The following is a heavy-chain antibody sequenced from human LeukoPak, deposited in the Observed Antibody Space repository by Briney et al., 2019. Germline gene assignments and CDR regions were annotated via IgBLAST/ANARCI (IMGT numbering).Heavy chain of an antibody. Sequence: PGGSLRLSCAASGFTFSSYSMNWVRQAPGKGLEWVAYISHSESTIYYADSVKGRFTISRDNAKNSLYLQMNSLRAEDTAVYYCARDWGYCSSSSCYDPLYYFDFWGQGTLVTVSS. V-gene: IGHV3-48*04. CDR1: GFTFSSYS. CDR3: ARDWGYCSSSSCYDPLYYFDF. D-gene: IGHD2-2*01. J-gene: IGHJ4*02. CDR2: ISHSESTI.